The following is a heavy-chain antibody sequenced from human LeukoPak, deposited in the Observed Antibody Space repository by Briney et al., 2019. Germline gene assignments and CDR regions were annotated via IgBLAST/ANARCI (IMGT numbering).Heavy chain of an antibody. V-gene: IGHV3-30*02. CDR2: IRYDGSNK. CDR3: ASVSSGWSTREDY. D-gene: IGHD6-19*01. CDR1: GFTFSSYG. J-gene: IGHJ4*02. Sequence: GGSLRLSCAASGFTFSSYGMHWVRQAPGKGLEWVAFIRYDGSNKYYADSVKGRFTISRDNSKNTLYLQMNSLRAEDTAVYYCASVSSGWSTREDYWGQGTLVTVSS.